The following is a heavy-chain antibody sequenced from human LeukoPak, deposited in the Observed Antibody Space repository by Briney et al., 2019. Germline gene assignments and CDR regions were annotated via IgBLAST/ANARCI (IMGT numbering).Heavy chain of an antibody. Sequence: SETLSLTCSVSGDSISIGDYRWSWIRQSPGKGLEWIGYIYYIGTAYYNPSLRSRVALSADTSKNQFSLKLNSVTVADTAVYYCARDAGKTTIFGLEWRDGDWFDPWGQGTLVTVSS. D-gene: IGHD3/OR15-3a*01. J-gene: IGHJ5*02. CDR2: IYYIGTA. CDR3: ARDAGKTTIFGLEWRDGDWFDP. V-gene: IGHV4-30-4*01. CDR1: GDSISIGDYR.